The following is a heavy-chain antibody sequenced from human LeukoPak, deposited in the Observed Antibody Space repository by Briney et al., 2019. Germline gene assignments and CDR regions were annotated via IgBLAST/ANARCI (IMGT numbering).Heavy chain of an antibody. Sequence: PSETLSLTCTVSGGSISSSSYYWGWIRQPPGKGLEWIGSIYYSGSTYYNPSLKSRVTISVDTSKNQFSLKLSSVTAADTAVYYCARGWAAAKKNWFDPWGQGTLVTVSS. V-gene: IGHV4-39*07. CDR2: IYYSGST. D-gene: IGHD6-13*01. J-gene: IGHJ5*02. CDR1: GGSISSSSYY. CDR3: ARGWAAAKKNWFDP.